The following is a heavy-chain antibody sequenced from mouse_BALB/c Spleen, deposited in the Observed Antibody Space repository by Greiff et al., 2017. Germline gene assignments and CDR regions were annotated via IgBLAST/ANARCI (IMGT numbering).Heavy chain of an antibody. D-gene: IGHD1-2*01. V-gene: IGHV14-3*02. CDR2: IDPANGNT. Sequence: EVQLQQSGAELVKPGASVKLSCTASGFNIKDTYMHWVKQRPEQGLEWIGRIDPANGNTKYDPKFQGKATITADTSSNTAYLQLSSLTSEDTAVYYCARGNSLLRLFYAMDYWGQGTSVTVSA. CDR3: ARGNSLLRLFYAMDY. CDR1: GFNIKDTY. J-gene: IGHJ4*01.